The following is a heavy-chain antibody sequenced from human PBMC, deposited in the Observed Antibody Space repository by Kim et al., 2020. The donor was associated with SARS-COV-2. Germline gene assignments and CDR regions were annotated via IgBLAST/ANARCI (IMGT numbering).Heavy chain of an antibody. CDR3: ARESVTFGGVIVSTYYYGMDV. J-gene: IGHJ6*02. D-gene: IGHD3-16*02. Sequence: FTISRDNSKNTLYLQMNSLRAEDTAVYYCARESVTFGGVIVSTYYYGMDVWGQGTTVTVSS. V-gene: IGHV3-30*07.